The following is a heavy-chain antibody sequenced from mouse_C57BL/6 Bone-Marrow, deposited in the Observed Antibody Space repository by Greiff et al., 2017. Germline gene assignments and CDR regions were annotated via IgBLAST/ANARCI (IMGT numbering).Heavy chain of an antibody. CDR3: ARWLLRAMDY. CDR1: GFTFSDYG. Sequence: EVKVVESGGGLVQPGGSLKLSCAASGFTFSDYGMAWVRQAPRKGPEWVAFISNLAYSIYYADTVTGRFTISRENAKNTLYLAMSSLRSEDTAMYYCARWLLRAMDYWGQGTSVTVSS. CDR2: ISNLAYSI. V-gene: IGHV5-15*01. J-gene: IGHJ4*01. D-gene: IGHD2-3*01.